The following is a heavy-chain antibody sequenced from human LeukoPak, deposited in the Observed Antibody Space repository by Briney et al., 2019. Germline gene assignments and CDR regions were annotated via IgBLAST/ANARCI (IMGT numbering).Heavy chain of an antibody. J-gene: IGHJ4*02. CDR2: IRYDGSNK. D-gene: IGHD3-16*02. Sequence: PGGSLRLSCAASGFTFSSYGMHWVRQAPGKGLEWVAFIRYDGSNKYYADSVKGRFTISRDNSKNTLYLQMNSLRAEDTAVYYCAKGGEDYVWGSYRHRPFDYWGQGTLATVSS. CDR1: GFTFSSYG. V-gene: IGHV3-30*02. CDR3: AKGGEDYVWGSYRHRPFDY.